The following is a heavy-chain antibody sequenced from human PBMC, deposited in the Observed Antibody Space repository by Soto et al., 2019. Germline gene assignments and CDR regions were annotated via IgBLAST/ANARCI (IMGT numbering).Heavy chain of an antibody. CDR1: GYTFTGYY. CDR2: INPNSGGT. CDR3: ARSPGGVVTAMYYFDY. V-gene: IGHV1-2*04. J-gene: IGHJ4*02. Sequence: GASVKVSGTASGYTFTGYYMHCVRQAPGQGLEWMGWINPNSGGTNYAQKFQGWVTMTRDTSISTAYMELSRLRSDDTAVYYCARSPGGVVTAMYYFDYWGQGTLVTVSS. D-gene: IGHD2-21*02.